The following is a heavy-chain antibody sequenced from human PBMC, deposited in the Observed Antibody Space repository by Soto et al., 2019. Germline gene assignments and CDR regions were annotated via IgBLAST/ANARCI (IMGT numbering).Heavy chain of an antibody. J-gene: IGHJ6*02. V-gene: IGHV3-30-3*01. CDR3: ARVTPGNNLYYFSGLDF. Sequence: QVQLVESGGGVVQPGRSLRLSCAASGFTFSNYVMQWVRQAPGKGLEWVAVISYEGSNTYYADSVRGRFTISRDNSKNALYLQMNTLRPEDTGVYYCARVTPGNNLYYFSGLDFWGQGTSVTVSS. CDR1: GFTFSNYV. D-gene: IGHD1-1*01. CDR2: ISYEGSNT.